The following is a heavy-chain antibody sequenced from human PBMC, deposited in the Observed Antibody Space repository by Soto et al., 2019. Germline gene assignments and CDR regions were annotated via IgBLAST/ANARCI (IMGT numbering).Heavy chain of an antibody. CDR1: GYSFTSLD. CDR2: MEPSTGRT. D-gene: IGHD5-12*01. Sequence: GASVKVSCKASGYSFTSLDINWVRQTAGQGLEWMGWMEPSTGRTGYAQKFQGRVTITRDTSASTAYMELSSLRSEDTAVYYCARETRGGYSGYDSYYYYGMDVWGQGTTVTVSS. CDR3: ARETRGGYSGYDSYYYYGMDV. V-gene: IGHV1-8*01. J-gene: IGHJ6*02.